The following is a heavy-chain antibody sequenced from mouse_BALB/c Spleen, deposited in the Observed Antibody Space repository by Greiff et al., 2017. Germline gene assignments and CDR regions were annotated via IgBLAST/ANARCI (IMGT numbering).Heavy chain of an antibody. CDR3: ARGGGWLPPYAMDY. D-gene: IGHD2-3*01. J-gene: IGHJ4*01. Sequence: QVQLQQPGAELVKPGASVKLSCKASGYTFTSYWMHWVKQRPGQGLEWIGEINPSNGRTNYNEKFKSKATLTVDKSSSTAYMRLSSLTSEDSAVYYCARGGGWLPPYAMDYWGQGTSVTVSS. CDR2: INPSNGRT. V-gene: IGHV1S81*02. CDR1: GYTFTSYW.